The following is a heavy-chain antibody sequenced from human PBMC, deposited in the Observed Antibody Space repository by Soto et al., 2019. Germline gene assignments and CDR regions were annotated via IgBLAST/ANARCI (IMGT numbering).Heavy chain of an antibody. V-gene: IGHV1-18*01. Sequence: ASVKVSCKSSGYTFTSYGISCVRQAPGQGLEWMGWISTYNGNTNYAQKLQGRVTMTTDTSTSTAYMELRSLRSDDTAVYYCARLIYGDYYFDYWGRGTLVTVSS. D-gene: IGHD4-17*01. CDR2: ISTYNGNT. CDR1: GYTFTSYG. CDR3: ARLIYGDYYFDY. J-gene: IGHJ4*02.